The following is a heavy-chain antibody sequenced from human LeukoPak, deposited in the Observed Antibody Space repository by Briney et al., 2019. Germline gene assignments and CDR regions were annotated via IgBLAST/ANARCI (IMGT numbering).Heavy chain of an antibody. V-gene: IGHV1-2*02. J-gene: IGHJ5*02. Sequence: ASVKVSCKASGYTFTGYCMHWVRQAPGQGLEWMGWINPNSGGTNYAQKFQGRVTMTRDTSISTAYMELSRLRSDDTAVYYCARDGVITFGGVIVTNWFDPWGQGTLVTVSS. D-gene: IGHD3-16*02. CDR2: INPNSGGT. CDR1: GYTFTGYC. CDR3: ARDGVITFGGVIVTNWFDP.